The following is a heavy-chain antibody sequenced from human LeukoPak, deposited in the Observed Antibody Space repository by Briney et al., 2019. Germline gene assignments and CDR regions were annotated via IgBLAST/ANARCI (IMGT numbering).Heavy chain of an antibody. CDR3: ARDRESESDSEGDY. CDR2: IRQGGSEI. D-gene: IGHD4-11*01. Sequence: HAGGPLRLSCSASGFTFSRFWMSWVRQAPGKGLEYVALIRQGGSEIFHMDSVKGRFTISRDDATNSLYLQMNSLRVEDTALYYCARDRESESDSEGDYWGQGTLVTVSS. J-gene: IGHJ4*02. CDR1: GFTFSRFW. V-gene: IGHV3-7*01.